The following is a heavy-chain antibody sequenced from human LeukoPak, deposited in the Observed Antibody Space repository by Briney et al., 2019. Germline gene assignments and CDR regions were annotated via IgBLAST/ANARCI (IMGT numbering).Heavy chain of an antibody. Sequence: SETLSLTCTVSGGSISSYYWSWIRQPPGKGLEWIGYIYYSGSTNYNPSLKSRVTISVDTSKNQFSLKLSSVTAADTAVYYCASHRVPYYDSSGYDYWGQGTLVTVSS. V-gene: IGHV4-59*08. J-gene: IGHJ4*02. CDR3: ASHRVPYYDSSGYDY. CDR2: IYYSGST. CDR1: GGSISSYY. D-gene: IGHD3-22*01.